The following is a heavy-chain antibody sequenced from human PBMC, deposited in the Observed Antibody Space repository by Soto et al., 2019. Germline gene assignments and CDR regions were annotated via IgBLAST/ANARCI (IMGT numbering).Heavy chain of an antibody. J-gene: IGHJ6*02. V-gene: IGHV3-23*01. Sequence: PVGSLRLSCAASGFTFISYAMSWVRQSPVKGLEWVSAISGSGGSTYYADSVKGRFTISRDNYKNTLYLQMNSLRAEDTAVYYCAKFSWNDVYYYYGMDVWGQGATVTVSS. CDR3: AKFSWNDVYYYYGMDV. CDR2: ISGSGGST. D-gene: IGHD1-1*01. CDR1: GFTFISYA.